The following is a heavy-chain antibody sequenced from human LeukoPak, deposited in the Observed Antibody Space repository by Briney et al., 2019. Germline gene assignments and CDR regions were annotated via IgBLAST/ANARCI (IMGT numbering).Heavy chain of an antibody. CDR3: ARGLGGGFWTGYPSCFDY. D-gene: IGHD3/OR15-3a*01. CDR2: IYPGDSDT. Sequence: GESLKISCKASGYSFTSNWIGWVRQMPGKGLEWMGIIYPGDSDTRYSPSSQGQVTISANKSISTAYLQWSSLKASDTAMYYCARGLGGGFWTGYPSCFDYWGQGTLVTVSS. V-gene: IGHV5-51*01. CDR1: GYSFTSNW. J-gene: IGHJ4*02.